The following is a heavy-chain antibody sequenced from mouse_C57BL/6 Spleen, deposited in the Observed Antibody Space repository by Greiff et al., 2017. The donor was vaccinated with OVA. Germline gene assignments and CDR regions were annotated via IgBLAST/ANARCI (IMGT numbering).Heavy chain of an antibody. D-gene: IGHD1-1*01. CDR1: GFTFSSYG. CDR2: ISSSGSYT. J-gene: IGHJ2*01. CDR3: ARDYGSSQYYFDY. V-gene: IGHV5-6*01. Sequence: EVKLMESGGDLVKPGGSLKLSCAASGFTFSSYGMSWVRQTPDKRLEWVATISSSGSYTYYPDSVKGRFTISRDNAKNTLYLQMSSLKSEDTAMYYCARDYGSSQYYFDYWGQGTTLTVSS.